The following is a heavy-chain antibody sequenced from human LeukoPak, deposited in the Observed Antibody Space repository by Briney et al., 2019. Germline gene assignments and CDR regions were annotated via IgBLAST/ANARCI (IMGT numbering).Heavy chain of an antibody. CDR2: INPNSGGT. Sequence: GASVKVSCKASGYTFTGYYMHWVRQAPGQGLEWMGWINPNSGGTNYAQKFQGWVTMTRDTSISTAYMELSRLRSDDTAVYYCARGCRWTGAYGMDVWGKGTTVTVSS. CDR3: ARGCRWTGAYGMDV. J-gene: IGHJ6*04. CDR1: GYTFTGYY. D-gene: IGHD1-1*01. V-gene: IGHV1-2*04.